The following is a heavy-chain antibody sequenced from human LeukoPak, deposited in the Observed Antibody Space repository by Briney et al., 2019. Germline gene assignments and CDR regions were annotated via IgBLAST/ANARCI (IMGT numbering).Heavy chain of an antibody. CDR1: GFTFSSYW. J-gene: IGHJ4*02. Sequence: PGGSLRLSCAASGFTFSSYWMSWVRQAPGKGLEWVANIKQDGNEIYYVDSVKGRFTISRDNAKNSLYLQMKSLRAEDTAVYYCARWDGYNFPFDYWGQGTLVTVSS. CDR3: ARWDGYNFPFDY. V-gene: IGHV3-7*04. D-gene: IGHD5-24*01. CDR2: IKQDGNEI.